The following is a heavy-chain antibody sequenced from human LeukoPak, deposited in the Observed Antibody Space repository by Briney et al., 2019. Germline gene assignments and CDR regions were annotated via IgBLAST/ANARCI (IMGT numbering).Heavy chain of an antibody. CDR2: IYSGGST. J-gene: IGHJ6*02. V-gene: IGHV3-53*01. CDR3: ARHYCSGGSCYYYYYGMDV. CDR1: GFTVSSNY. Sequence: GGSLRLSCAASGFTVSSNYMSWVRQAPGKGLEWVSVIYSGGSTYYADSVKGRFTISRDNSKNTPYLQMNSLRAEDTAVYYCARHYCSGGSCYYYYYGMDVWGQGTTVTVSS. D-gene: IGHD2-15*01.